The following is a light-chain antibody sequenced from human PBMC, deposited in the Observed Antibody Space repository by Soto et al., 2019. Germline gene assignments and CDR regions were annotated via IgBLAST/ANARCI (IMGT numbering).Light chain of an antibody. CDR3: QQYNNWSPIT. V-gene: IGKV3-15*01. CDR1: QSVRSN. CDR2: GAS. J-gene: IGKJ5*01. Sequence: EIVMTQSPATMSVSPGERATLSCRASQSVRSNLAWYQQKPGQAPRLLIYGASTRATGIPARFSGSGSGTEFTLTVSSLQPEDFAVYYCQQYNNWSPITFGQGTRLEIK.